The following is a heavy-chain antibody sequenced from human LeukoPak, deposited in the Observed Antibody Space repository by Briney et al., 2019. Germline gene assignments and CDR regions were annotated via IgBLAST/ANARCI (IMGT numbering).Heavy chain of an antibody. J-gene: IGHJ5*02. Sequence: ASVKVSCKASGGTFSSYAISWVRQAPGQGLEWMGGIIPIFGTANHAQKFQGRVTITTDESTSTAYMELSSLRSEDTAVYYCARDYRGYCSSTSCYENWFDPWGQGTLVTVSS. CDR1: GGTFSSYA. CDR3: ARDYRGYCSSTSCYENWFDP. CDR2: IIPIFGTA. V-gene: IGHV1-69*05. D-gene: IGHD2-2*01.